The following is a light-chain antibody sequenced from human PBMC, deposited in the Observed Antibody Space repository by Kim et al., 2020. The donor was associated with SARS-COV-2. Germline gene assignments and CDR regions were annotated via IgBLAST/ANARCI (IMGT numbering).Light chain of an antibody. Sequence: LSPGERATLACRASQSVSTSLAWYQQKPGQAPRLLIHGASSRTTGIPDRFSGSGSGTDFTLTISRLEPEDFAVYYCQQYGNSPSTFGQGTPLEIK. V-gene: IGKV3-20*01. CDR3: QQYGNSPST. CDR2: GAS. J-gene: IGKJ5*01. CDR1: QSVSTS.